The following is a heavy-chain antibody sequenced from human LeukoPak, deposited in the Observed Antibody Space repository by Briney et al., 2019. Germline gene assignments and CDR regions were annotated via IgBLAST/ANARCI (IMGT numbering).Heavy chain of an antibody. D-gene: IGHD5-24*01. CDR3: AKGGRRWLQFLDY. J-gene: IGHJ4*02. CDR1: GFTVSSYG. Sequence: GGSLRLSCAASGFTVSSYGMHWVRQAPGKGLEWVAVISYDGSNKYYAGSVKGRFTISRDNSKNTLYLQMNSLRAEDTAVYYCAKGGRRWLQFLDYWGQGTLVTVSS. CDR2: ISYDGSNK. V-gene: IGHV3-30*18.